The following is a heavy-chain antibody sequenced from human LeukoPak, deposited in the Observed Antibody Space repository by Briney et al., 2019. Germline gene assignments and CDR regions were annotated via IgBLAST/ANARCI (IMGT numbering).Heavy chain of an antibody. D-gene: IGHD4-17*01. CDR2: IKQDGSEK. CDR1: GFTFSSYS. CDR3: AREGGSDYHFDY. J-gene: IGHJ4*02. Sequence: GGSLRLSCAASGFTFSSYSMNWVRQAPGKGLEWVANIKQDGSEKYYVDSVKGRFTVSRDNAKNSLYLQMNSLRAEDTAVYYCAREGGSDYHFDYWGQGTLVTVSS. V-gene: IGHV3-7*01.